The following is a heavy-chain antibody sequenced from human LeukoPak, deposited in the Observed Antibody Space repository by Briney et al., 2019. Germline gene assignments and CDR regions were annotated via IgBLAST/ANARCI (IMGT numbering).Heavy chain of an antibody. J-gene: IGHJ4*02. V-gene: IGHV3-7*01. D-gene: IGHD2-2*01. CDR2: INQDGGEK. CDR1: GFTFSSYW. CDR3: TTGRSCTTCYLPDY. Sequence: GGSLRLSCATSGFTFSSYWMSWVRQAPGKGLEWVANINQDGGEKYYVDSVKGRFTISRDNAKNSLYLQMNSLRAEDTAVYHCTTGRSCTTCYLPDYWGQGTLVTVSS.